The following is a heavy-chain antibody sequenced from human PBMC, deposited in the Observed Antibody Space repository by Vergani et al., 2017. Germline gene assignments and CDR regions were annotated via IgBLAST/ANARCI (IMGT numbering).Heavy chain of an antibody. Sequence: QVQLVQSGAEVKKPGASVKVSCKASGYTFTSYDINWVRQATGQGLEWMGWMNPNSGNTGYAQKFQGRVTMTRNTSISTAFMELSSLRSEDTAVYYCARSKYSRYYFDYWGQGTLVTVSS. CDR2: MNPNSGNT. J-gene: IGHJ4*02. V-gene: IGHV1-8*01. CDR1: GYTFTSYD. D-gene: IGHD4-11*01. CDR3: ARSKYSRYYFDY.